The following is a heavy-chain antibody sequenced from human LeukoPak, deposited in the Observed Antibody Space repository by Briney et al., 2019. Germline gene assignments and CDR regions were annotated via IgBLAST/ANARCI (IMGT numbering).Heavy chain of an antibody. CDR2: IYYSGST. CDR1: GGSISSGSYY. CDR3: AATGYDFWSGYMNPDYYYYMDV. J-gene: IGHJ6*03. Sequence: SETLSLTCTVSGGSISSGSYYWSWLRQPPGRGREWIGYIYYSGSTNYNPSLKSRVTISVDTSKNQFSLKLSSVTAADTAVYYCAATGYDFWSGYMNPDYYYYMDVWGKGTTVTVSS. D-gene: IGHD3-3*01. V-gene: IGHV4-61*01.